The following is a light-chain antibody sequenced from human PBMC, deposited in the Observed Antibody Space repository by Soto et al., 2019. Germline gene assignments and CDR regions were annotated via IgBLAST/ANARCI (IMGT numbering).Light chain of an antibody. V-gene: IGKV1-39*01. CDR3: QQSFVSPWT. CDR1: QNIHKY. CDR2: EAT. J-gene: IGKJ1*01. Sequence: DIQMTQSPSSLSASVGDRVTISCRSSQNIHKYLNWYHQRPGKAPKLLVYEATSLETGVSSKFIGSGSGTEFTLTINSLQPEDFATYYCQQSFVSPWTFGQGT.